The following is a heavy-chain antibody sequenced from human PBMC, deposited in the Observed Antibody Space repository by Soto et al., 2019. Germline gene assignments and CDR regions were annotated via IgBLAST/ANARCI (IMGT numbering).Heavy chain of an antibody. CDR3: TRVLAVTSGQFDY. CDR1: GFALSSYW. Sequence: PGGSLRLFCAASGFALSSYWMHWVRQAPGKGLVWVSRIGRDGSGTTYAASVKGRFTISRDNAKNTVYLQMTSLSAEDTAVYYCTRVLAVTSGQFDYWGQGALATVSS. J-gene: IGHJ4*02. D-gene: IGHD2-21*02. CDR2: IGRDGSGT. V-gene: IGHV3-74*01.